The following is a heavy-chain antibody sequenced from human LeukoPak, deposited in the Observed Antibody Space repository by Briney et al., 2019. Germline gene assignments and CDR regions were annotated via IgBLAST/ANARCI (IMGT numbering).Heavy chain of an antibody. CDR1: GFTFSSYA. CDR3: AKPTRYCGGGSCYFPDAFDI. V-gene: IGHV3-23*01. CDR2: ISGSGGST. J-gene: IGHJ3*02. Sequence: GGSLRLSCAASGFTFSSYAMSWVRQAPGKGLEWVSAISGSGGSTYYADSVKGRFTISRDNSKNTLYLQMNSLRAEDTAVYYCAKPTRYCGGGSCYFPDAFDIWGQGTMVTVSS. D-gene: IGHD2-15*01.